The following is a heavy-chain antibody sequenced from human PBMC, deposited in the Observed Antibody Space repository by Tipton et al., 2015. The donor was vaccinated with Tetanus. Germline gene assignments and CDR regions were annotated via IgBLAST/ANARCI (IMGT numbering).Heavy chain of an antibody. CDR3: ARESWNRDAFDI. D-gene: IGHD1-1*01. CDR2: ISYSGST. J-gene: IGHJ3*02. CDR1: GGSISSSSYY. V-gene: IGHV4-61*01. Sequence: LRLSCTVSGGSISSSSYYWSWIRQPPGKGLEWIGYISYSGSTNSNPSLKSRVTISVDASKNQFSLELTSVTAADTAVYYCARESWNRDAFDIWGQGTMVTVSS.